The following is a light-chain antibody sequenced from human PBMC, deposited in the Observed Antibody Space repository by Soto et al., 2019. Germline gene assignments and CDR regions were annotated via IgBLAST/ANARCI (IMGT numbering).Light chain of an antibody. CDR3: CSYTTSNTRQIV. J-gene: IGLJ1*01. CDR2: DVT. Sequence: SVLTQPASVSGSPGQSITISCTGTSSDVGGYNYVSWYQQQPGKAPKFMIYDVTNRPSGVSNRFSGSKSGNTASLTISGLQAEDEADYYCCSYTTSNTRQIVFGTGTKLTVL. V-gene: IGLV2-14*01. CDR1: SSDVGGYNY.